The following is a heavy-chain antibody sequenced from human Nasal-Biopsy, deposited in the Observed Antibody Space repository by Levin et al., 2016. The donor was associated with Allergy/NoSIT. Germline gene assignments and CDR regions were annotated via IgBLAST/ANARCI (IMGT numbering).Heavy chain of an antibody. V-gene: IGHV3-23*01. CDR1: GFTFSNYA. Sequence: ETLSLTCAASGFTFSNYAMSWVRQAPGKGLQWVSAISGSGGSAYKADSVKGRFTISRDNSQNTLYLQMNSLRAEDTAVYYCARGLGVAPTPSYFDSWGQGTLVTVSS. CDR3: ARGLGVAPTPSYFDS. CDR2: ISGSGGSA. D-gene: IGHD4-23*01. J-gene: IGHJ4*02.